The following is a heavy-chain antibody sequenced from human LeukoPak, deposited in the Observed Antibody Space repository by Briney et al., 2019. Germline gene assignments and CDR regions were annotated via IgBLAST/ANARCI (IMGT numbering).Heavy chain of an antibody. CDR2: INQDGGGK. CDR1: GFTFSSYW. V-gene: IGHV3-7*01. D-gene: IGHD1-1*01. J-gene: IGHJ3*02. CDR3: GRVPGPFDI. Sequence: GGSLRLSCTASGFTFSSYWMSWVRQAPGKGLEWVANINQDGGGKYYVDSVKGRFTISRDNAKNSLYLQMESLRAEDTAVYYCGRVPGPFDIWGQGTMVTVSS.